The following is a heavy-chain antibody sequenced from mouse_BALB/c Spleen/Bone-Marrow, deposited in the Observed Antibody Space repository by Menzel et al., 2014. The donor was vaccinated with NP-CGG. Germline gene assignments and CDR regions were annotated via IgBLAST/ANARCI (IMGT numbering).Heavy chain of an antibody. J-gene: IGHJ2*01. D-gene: IGHD4-1*01. CDR1: GFTFSSFG. Sequence: DVKLQESGGGLVQPGGSRNLSCAASGFTFSSFGMHWVRQAPEKGLEWVAYISSVSSTIYYGDTVKGRFTISRDNPKNTLFLQMTSLRSEDTAIYYCARGGNWTRNYFDYWGQGTTLTVSS. V-gene: IGHV5-17*02. CDR2: ISSVSSTI. CDR3: ARGGNWTRNYFDY.